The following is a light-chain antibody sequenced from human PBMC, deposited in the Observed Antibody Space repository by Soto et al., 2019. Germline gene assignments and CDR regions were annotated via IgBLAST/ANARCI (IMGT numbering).Light chain of an antibody. J-gene: IGLJ2*01. CDR1: SSDIGGYNN. V-gene: IGLV2-8*01. CDR3: SSRAGSNNLGAL. CDR2: EVT. Sequence: QSALTQPPSASGSPGQSVAISCTGSSSDIGGYNNVSWYHRHPGRAPKLIIYEVTRRPSGFPDRFSGSKSGNTASLTVSGLQADDEADYYCSSRAGSNNLGALFGGGTKLTVL.